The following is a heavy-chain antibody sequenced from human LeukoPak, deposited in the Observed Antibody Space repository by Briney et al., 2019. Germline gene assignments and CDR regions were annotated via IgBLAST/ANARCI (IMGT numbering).Heavy chain of an antibody. D-gene: IGHD6-19*01. CDR3: AKGHIAVAGTGFDY. V-gene: IGHV3-30*02. Sequence: GGSLRLSCAASGFTFSSYGMHWVRQAPGKGLEWVAFIRYDGSNKYHADSVKGRFTISRDNSKNTLYLQMNSLRAEDTAAYYCAKGHIAVAGTGFDYWGQGTLVTVSS. CDR1: GFTFSSYG. J-gene: IGHJ4*02. CDR2: IRYDGSNK.